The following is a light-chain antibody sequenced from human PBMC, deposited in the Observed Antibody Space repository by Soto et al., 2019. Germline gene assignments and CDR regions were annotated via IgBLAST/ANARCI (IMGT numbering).Light chain of an antibody. J-gene: IGLJ1*01. Sequence: QSVLTQPASVSGSPGQSITISCTGTSSDVGGHSYVSWYQQLPGKAPKLMIYDVSDRPSGVSNRFSGSKSGNTASLTISGLQAEDEADYYCSSYTSSSLYVFGTGTKVTVL. CDR3: SSYTSSSLYV. V-gene: IGLV2-14*01. CDR1: SSDVGGHSY. CDR2: DVS.